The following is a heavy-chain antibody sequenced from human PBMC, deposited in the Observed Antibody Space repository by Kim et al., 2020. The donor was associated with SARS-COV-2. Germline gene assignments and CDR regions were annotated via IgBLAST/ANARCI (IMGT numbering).Heavy chain of an antibody. CDR3: ARSNYYGSGSYRPNWYLDL. V-gene: IGHV3-64*01. CDR2: VNGNGGTT. CDR1: GFTFSNYG. J-gene: IGHJ2*01. D-gene: IGHD3-10*01. Sequence: GGSLRLSCAASGFTFSNYGMHWVRQAPGKGLEYVSAVNGNGGTTYSANSVKGRFTISRDNSKNTLDLQMGSLRTEDMAVYYCARSNYYGSGSYRPNWYLDLWGRGTLVTVSS.